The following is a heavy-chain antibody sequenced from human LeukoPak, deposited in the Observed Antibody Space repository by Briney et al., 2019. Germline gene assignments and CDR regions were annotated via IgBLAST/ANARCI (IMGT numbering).Heavy chain of an antibody. Sequence: GGSLRLSCAASGFTFRTYAVRWVRQAPGKGLEWVAVISYDGTNKYYADSVKGRFTISRDNSKNTLYPQMNTLRYEDTALYYCARDRSLSSFGELFLWGQGTLVTVSS. CDR1: GFTFRTYA. J-gene: IGHJ4*02. CDR2: ISYDGTNK. CDR3: ARDRSLSSFGELFL. V-gene: IGHV3-30*01. D-gene: IGHD3-10*01.